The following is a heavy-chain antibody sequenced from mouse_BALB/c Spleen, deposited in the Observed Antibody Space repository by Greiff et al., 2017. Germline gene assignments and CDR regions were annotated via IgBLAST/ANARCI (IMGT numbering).Heavy chain of an antibody. CDR1: GYTFTSYY. Sequence: VQLQQPGAELVKPGASVKLSCKASGYTFTSYYMYWVKQRPGQGLEWIGGIIPSNGGTNFNEKFKSKATLTVDKSSSTAYMQLSSLTSEDSAVYYGTRQAAFGNSWFAYWGQGTLVTVSA. J-gene: IGHJ3*01. V-gene: IGHV1S81*02. D-gene: IGHD2-1*01. CDR3: TRQAAFGNSWFAY. CDR2: IIPSNGGT.